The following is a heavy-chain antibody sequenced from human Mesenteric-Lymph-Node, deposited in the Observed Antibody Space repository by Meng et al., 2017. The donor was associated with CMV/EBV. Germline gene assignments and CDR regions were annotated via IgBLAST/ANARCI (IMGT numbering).Heavy chain of an antibody. J-gene: IGHJ6*02. CDR2: ISGSGEST. CDR3: AKPGEYCSSTSCSGYYYYYGMDV. V-gene: IGHV3-23*01. D-gene: IGHD2-2*01. CDR1: GFTFSSYA. Sequence: GESLKISCAASGFTFSSYAMSWVRQAPGKGLEWVSGISGSGESTFYADSVNGRFTISRDNSKNTLYLQMNSLRADDTAVYYRAKPGEYCSSTSCSGYYYYYGMDVWGQGTTVTVSS.